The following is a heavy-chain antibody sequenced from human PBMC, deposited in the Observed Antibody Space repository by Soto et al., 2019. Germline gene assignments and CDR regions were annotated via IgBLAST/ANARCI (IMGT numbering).Heavy chain of an antibody. J-gene: IGHJ4*02. D-gene: IGHD2-15*01. CDR3: TRDSSSCRGGHCYFDS. CDR1: GFTFSDRY. CDR2: ARTKANSYMT. Sequence: EEQLVESGGGLVQHGGSLRLSCAASGFTFSDRYMDWVRQAPGKGLEWVGRARTKANSYMTEYAASVKGRFTISRDDSQNSLYLQMNGLKTEDTAVYYCTRDSSSCRGGHCYFDSCGQGTLVTFSS. V-gene: IGHV3-72*01.